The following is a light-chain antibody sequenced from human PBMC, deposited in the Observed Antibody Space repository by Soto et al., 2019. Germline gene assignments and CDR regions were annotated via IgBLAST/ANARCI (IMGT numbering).Light chain of an antibody. Sequence: DITITQSPSTLSASVGDRVTMTCRASQSISTWLAWYQQQPGKAPKLLIYKASLLENGVPSRFSGSGSGTEFTLTIGSLQPDDFATYYCQHYDTYSITFGQGTRLEIK. V-gene: IGKV1-5*03. CDR1: QSISTW. CDR2: KAS. CDR3: QHYDTYSIT. J-gene: IGKJ5*01.